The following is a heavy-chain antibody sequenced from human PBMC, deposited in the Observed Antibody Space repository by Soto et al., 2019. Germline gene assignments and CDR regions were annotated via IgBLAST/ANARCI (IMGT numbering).Heavy chain of an antibody. D-gene: IGHD3-16*02. V-gene: IGHV1-69*02. CDR1: GGTFTSYN. CDR2: INPFVGVV. CDR3: VEGLRLGELSR. Sequence: QVHLVQSGAEVRKPGSSVKVSCQASGGTFTSYNMNWVRQAPGQGLEWMGRINPFVGVVNHAQKFQARVALPADKSTSTAYMELNSLTSEDTAVYSCVEGLRLGELSRWGQGTLVTVSS. J-gene: IGHJ4*02.